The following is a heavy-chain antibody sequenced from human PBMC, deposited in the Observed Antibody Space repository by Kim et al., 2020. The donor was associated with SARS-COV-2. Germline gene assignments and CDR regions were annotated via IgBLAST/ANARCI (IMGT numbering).Heavy chain of an antibody. J-gene: IGHJ3*02. V-gene: IGHV6-1*01. CDR3: ARDTPGQKAFDI. Sequence: YAVSVTSRLTINPDPSKNQFSLQLNSVTAEDTAVYYCARDTPGQKAFDIWGQGTMVTVS.